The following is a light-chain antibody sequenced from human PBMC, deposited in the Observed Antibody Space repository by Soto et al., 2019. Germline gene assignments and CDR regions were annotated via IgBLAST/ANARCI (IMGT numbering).Light chain of an antibody. CDR3: SSYTSNSTYV. CDR2: DVS. J-gene: IGLJ1*01. Sequence: VLTQPASVSGSPGQSITISCTGTSSDVGGYNYVSWYQQHPGKAPKLMIYDVSNRPSGVSNRFSGSKSGNTASLTISGLQAEDEADYYCSSYTSNSTYVFGTGTKVTVL. CDR1: SSDVGGYNY. V-gene: IGLV2-14*03.